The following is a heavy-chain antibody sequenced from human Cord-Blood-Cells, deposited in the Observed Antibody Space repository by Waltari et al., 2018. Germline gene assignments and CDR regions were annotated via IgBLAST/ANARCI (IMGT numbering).Heavy chain of an antibody. V-gene: IGHV4-31*03. D-gene: IGHD2-2*01. CDR2: IYYSGST. J-gene: IGHJ6*03. CDR1: GGSISSGGYY. CDR3: ARDKVVPAAIADYYYYYMDV. Sequence: QVQLQESGPGLVKPSQTLSLTCTVSGGSISSGGYYWSWIRQHPGKGLEWIGYIYYSGSTYYNPSLKSRVTISVDTSKNQFSLKLSSVTAADTAVYYCARDKVVPAAIADYYYYYMDVWGKGTTVTVSS.